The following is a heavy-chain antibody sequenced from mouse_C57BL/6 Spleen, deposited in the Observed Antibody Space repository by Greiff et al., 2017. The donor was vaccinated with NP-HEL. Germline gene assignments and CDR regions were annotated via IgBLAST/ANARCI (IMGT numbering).Heavy chain of an antibody. CDR2: IYPGSGST. CDR1: GYTFTSYW. J-gene: IGHJ1*03. Sequence: VQLKQPGAELVKPGASVKMSCKASGYTFTSYWITWVKQRPGQGLEWIGDIYPGSGSTNYNEKFKSKATLTVDTSSSTAYMQLSSLTSEDSAVYYCARRRTYYGSSYFDVWGTGTTVTVSS. CDR3: ARRRTYYGSSYFDV. D-gene: IGHD1-1*01. V-gene: IGHV1-55*01.